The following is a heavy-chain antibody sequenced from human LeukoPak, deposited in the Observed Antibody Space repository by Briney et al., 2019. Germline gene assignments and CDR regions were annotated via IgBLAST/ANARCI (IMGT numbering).Heavy chain of an antibody. J-gene: IGHJ6*02. V-gene: IGHV3-7*01. Sequence: GGSLRLSCAASEFTFSSYWMSWVRQAPGKGLEWVANIKQDGSEKYYVDSVKGRFTISRDNAKNSLYLQMNSLRAEDTAVYYCARDLGSSWYVISDYYYYYGMDVWGQGTTVTVSS. CDR2: IKQDGSEK. CDR3: ARDLGSSWYVISDYYYYYGMDV. D-gene: IGHD6-13*01. CDR1: EFTFSSYW.